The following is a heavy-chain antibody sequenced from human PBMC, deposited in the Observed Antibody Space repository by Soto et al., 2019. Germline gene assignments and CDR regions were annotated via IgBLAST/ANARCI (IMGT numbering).Heavy chain of an antibody. CDR1: GFTFSSYA. Sequence: GGSLRLSCAASGFTFSSYAMSWVRQAPGKGLEWVSAISGSGGSTCYADSVKGRFTISRDNSKNTLYLQMNSLRAEDTAVYYCAKVGGVAGTGYYYYGMDVWGQGTTVTVSS. D-gene: IGHD6-19*01. V-gene: IGHV3-23*01. CDR2: ISGSGGST. J-gene: IGHJ6*02. CDR3: AKVGGVAGTGYYYYGMDV.